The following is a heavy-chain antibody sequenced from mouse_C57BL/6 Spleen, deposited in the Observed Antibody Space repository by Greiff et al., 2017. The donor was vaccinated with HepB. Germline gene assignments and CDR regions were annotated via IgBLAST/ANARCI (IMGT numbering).Heavy chain of an antibody. Sequence: QVQLQQPGAELVKPGASVKLSCKASGYTFTSYWMQWVKQRPGQGLEWIGEIDPSDSYTNYNQKFKGKATLTVDTSSSTAYMQLSSLTSEDSAVYYCSRSPLLLPSRDYFDYWGQGTTLTVSS. CDR1: GYTFTSYW. J-gene: IGHJ2*01. CDR2: IDPSDSYT. D-gene: IGHD1-1*01. V-gene: IGHV1-50*01. CDR3: SRSPLLLPSRDYFDY.